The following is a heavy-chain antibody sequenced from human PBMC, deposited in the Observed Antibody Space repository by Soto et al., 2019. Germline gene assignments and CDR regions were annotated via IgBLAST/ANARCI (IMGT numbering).Heavy chain of an antibody. CDR1: GFTFTSSA. D-gene: IGHD6-13*01. CDR2: IVVGRGNT. J-gene: IGHJ6*02. Sequence: QMQLVQSGPEVKKPGTSVKVSCKASGFTFTSSAMQWVRQARVQLLEGIGWIVVGRGNTNYAQKFQERVTITRDMSTSTAYMELSSLRSEDTAVYYCAADHSSGGIAAAGDYGMDVWGQGTTVNVSS. V-gene: IGHV1-58*02. CDR3: AADHSSGGIAAAGDYGMDV.